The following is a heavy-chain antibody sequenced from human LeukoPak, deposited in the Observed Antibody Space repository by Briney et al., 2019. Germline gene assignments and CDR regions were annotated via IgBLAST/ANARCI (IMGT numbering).Heavy chain of an antibody. CDR3: ARGRNYGDSLYAFDI. D-gene: IGHD4-17*01. CDR2: MNPNSGNT. Sequence: ASVKVSCKASGGTFSSYAISWVRQATGQGLEWMGWMNPNSGNTGYAQKFQGRVTMTRNTSISTAYMELSSLRSEDTAVFYCARGRNYGDSLYAFDIWGQGTMVTVSS. CDR1: GGTFSSYA. J-gene: IGHJ3*02. V-gene: IGHV1-8*02.